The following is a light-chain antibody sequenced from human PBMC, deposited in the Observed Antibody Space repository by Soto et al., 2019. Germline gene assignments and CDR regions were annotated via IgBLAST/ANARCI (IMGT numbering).Light chain of an antibody. CDR1: QSVSSN. Sequence: EIVMTQSPATLSVSPGERPTLSCRASQSVSSNLAWYQQKPGQAPRLLIYGASTRATGIPARFSGSGSGTEFTLTISSLQSEDFAVYYCQQYNNWRLYTFGQGTKLEIK. CDR2: GAS. V-gene: IGKV3D-15*01. CDR3: QQYNNWRLYT. J-gene: IGKJ2*01.